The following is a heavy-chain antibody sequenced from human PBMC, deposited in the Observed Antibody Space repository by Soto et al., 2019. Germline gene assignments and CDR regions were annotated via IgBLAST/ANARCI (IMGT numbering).Heavy chain of an antibody. CDR3: ARDRPTSSIRARDYYYAMDV. CDR2: ISTYNGNT. D-gene: IGHD6-6*01. CDR1: GYSFITYG. Sequence: QVQLVQSGAEVKKPGASVKVSCKASGYSFITYGISWVRQAPGQGLEWMGWISTYNGNTNYVQKLQGRITMTTDTSTTTGYMELRSLRADDTAVYYCARDRPTSSIRARDYYYAMDVWGQGTTVTVSS. V-gene: IGHV1-18*01. J-gene: IGHJ6*02.